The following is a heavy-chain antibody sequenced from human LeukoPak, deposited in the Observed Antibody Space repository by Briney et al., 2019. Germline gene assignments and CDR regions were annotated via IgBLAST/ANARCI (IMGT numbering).Heavy chain of an antibody. D-gene: IGHD5-24*01. CDR2: ISYDGSNK. CDR1: GFTFSSYG. Sequence: GGSLRLSCAASGFTFSSYGMHWVRQAPGKGLEWVAVISYDGSNKYYADSMKGRFTISRDNSKNTLYLQMNSLRAEDTAVYYCAKDRDDAFDIWGQGTMVTVSS. J-gene: IGHJ3*02. V-gene: IGHV3-30*18. CDR3: AKDRDDAFDI.